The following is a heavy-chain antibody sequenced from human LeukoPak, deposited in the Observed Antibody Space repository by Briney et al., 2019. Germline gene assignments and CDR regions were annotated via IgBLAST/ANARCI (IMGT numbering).Heavy chain of an antibody. CDR3: AKSRDFGFTS. J-gene: IGHJ5*02. V-gene: IGHV3-7*05. CDR2: IKQDGSEK. CDR1: GFIFVSYW. D-gene: IGHD3-10*01. Sequence: GSLRLSCVASGFIFVSYWMNWVRQFPGKGLEWVASIKQDGSEKYYVDSVKGRFTISRDNAKNSLYLQMNSLRADDTAVYYCAKSRDFGFTSCGQGTLVTVSS.